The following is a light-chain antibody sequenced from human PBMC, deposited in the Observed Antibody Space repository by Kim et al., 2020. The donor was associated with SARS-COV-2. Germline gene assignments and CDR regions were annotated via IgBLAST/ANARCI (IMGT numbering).Light chain of an antibody. CDR1: AFPKQY. Sequence: SYELTQPPSVSVSPGQTARITCSGDAFPKQYAYWYQQKPGQAPVLVIYKDSERPSGIPERFSGSSSGTTVTLTISGVQAGDEADYYCQSADSSGTYVVFG. V-gene: IGLV3-25*03. CDR2: KDS. CDR3: QSADSSGTYVV. J-gene: IGLJ2*01.